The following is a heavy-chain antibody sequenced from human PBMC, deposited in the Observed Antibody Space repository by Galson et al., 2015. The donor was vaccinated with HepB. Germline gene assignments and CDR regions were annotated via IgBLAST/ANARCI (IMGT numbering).Heavy chain of an antibody. CDR2: INQSGST. CDR3: AGGESDYYYGMDV. CDR1: GGSFSGYY. J-gene: IGHJ6*02. D-gene: IGHD3-10*01. Sequence: ETLSLTCAVYGGSFSGYYWSWLRHPPGKGLEWIGEINQSGSTNYNPSLKSRVTISVDTSKNQFSLKLSSVTAADTAVYYCAGGESDYYYGMDVWGQGTTVTVSS. V-gene: IGHV4-34*01.